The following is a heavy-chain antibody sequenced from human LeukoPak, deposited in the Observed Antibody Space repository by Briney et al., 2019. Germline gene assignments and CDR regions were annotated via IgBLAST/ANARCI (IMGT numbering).Heavy chain of an antibody. D-gene: IGHD3-3*01. Sequence: SETLSLTCAVYGGSFSGYYWNWICQPPGKGLEWIGEINHSGSTNYNPSFKSRVTISVDTSKNQFSLKLSSVTAADTAVYYCARDARYDFWSGYPSLDAFDIWGQGTMVTVSS. CDR3: ARDARYDFWSGYPSLDAFDI. CDR2: INHSGST. J-gene: IGHJ3*02. V-gene: IGHV4-34*01. CDR1: GGSFSGYY.